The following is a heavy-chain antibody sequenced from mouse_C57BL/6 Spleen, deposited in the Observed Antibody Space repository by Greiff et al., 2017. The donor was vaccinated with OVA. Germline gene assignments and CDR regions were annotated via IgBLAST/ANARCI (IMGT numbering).Heavy chain of an antibody. CDR1: GFTFSSYA. D-gene: IGHD3-1*01. CDR2: IGSGGDYI. CDR3: TRDRTALGFAY. V-gene: IGHV5-9-1*02. Sequence: EVKLVESGEGLVKPGGSLKLSCAASGFTFSSYAMSWVRQTPEKRLEWVAYIGSGGDYIYYADTVKGRFTISRDNARNTLYLQMSSLKSEDTAMYYCTRDRTALGFAYWGQGTLVTVSA. J-gene: IGHJ3*01.